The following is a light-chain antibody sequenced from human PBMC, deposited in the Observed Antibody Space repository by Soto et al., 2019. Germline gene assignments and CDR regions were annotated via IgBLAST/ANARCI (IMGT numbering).Light chain of an antibody. Sequence: DIQLTQSPSFLSASVGDRVTITCRASQGISSYFPWYQQKPGKAPKLLIYAVSNLQSGVPSRFSGSASGTELTLTISSLQPEDFATYYCQQLNSYRLTFGGGTKVEIK. CDR1: QGISSY. CDR2: AVS. V-gene: IGKV1-9*01. CDR3: QQLNSYRLT. J-gene: IGKJ4*01.